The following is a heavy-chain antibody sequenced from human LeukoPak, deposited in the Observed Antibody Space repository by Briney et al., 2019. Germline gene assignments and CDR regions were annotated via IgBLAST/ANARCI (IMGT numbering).Heavy chain of an antibody. CDR3: ARECYGDYLDY. CDR2: IYTSGST. D-gene: IGHD4-17*01. J-gene: IGHJ4*02. V-gene: IGHV4-61*02. CDR1: GGSISSGSYY. Sequence: SETLSLTCTVSGGSISSGSYYWSWIRQPAGKXXXWIGRIYTSGSTNYNPSLKSRVTISVDTSKNQFSLKLSSVTAADTAVYYCARECYGDYLDYWGQGTLVTVSS.